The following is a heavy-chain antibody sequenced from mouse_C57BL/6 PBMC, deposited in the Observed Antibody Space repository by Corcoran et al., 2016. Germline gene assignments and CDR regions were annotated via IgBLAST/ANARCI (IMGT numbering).Heavy chain of an antibody. J-gene: IGHJ4*01. V-gene: IGHV1-84*01. Sequence: QIPLQQSGPALVKPGASVKISCKASGYTFTADYINWVKQRPGQGLEWIGWIYPGSGNTKYNEKFKGKATLTVDTSSSTAYMQLSSLTSEDSAVYFCARQQIYYGNPYAMDYWGQGTSVTVSA. D-gene: IGHD2-1*01. CDR1: GYTFTADY. CDR3: ARQQIYYGNPYAMDY. CDR2: IYPGSGNT.